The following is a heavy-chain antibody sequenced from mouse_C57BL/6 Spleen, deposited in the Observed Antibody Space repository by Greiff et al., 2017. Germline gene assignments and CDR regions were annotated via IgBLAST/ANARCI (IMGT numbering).Heavy chain of an antibody. CDR2: IDPETGGT. V-gene: IGHV1-15*01. CDR3: TPLTTVVARGFAY. J-gene: IGHJ3*01. D-gene: IGHD1-1*01. Sequence: QVQLQQSGAELVRPGASVTLSCKASGYTFTDYEMHWVKQTPVHGLEWIGAIDPETGGTAYNQKFKGKALLTADKSSSTAYMELRSLTSEDSAVYYGTPLTTVVARGFAYWGQGTLVTVSA. CDR1: GYTFTDYE.